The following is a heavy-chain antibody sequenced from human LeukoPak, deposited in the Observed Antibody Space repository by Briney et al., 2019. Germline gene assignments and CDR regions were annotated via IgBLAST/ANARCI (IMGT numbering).Heavy chain of an antibody. CDR1: GFTFSSHG. Sequence: PGRSLRLSCAASGFTFSSHGMHWVRQAPGKGLEWVAVIWYDGSNKYYADSVKGRFTISRDNSKNTLYLQMNSLRAEDTAVYYCARDADEYCSSTTCRGGSFDIWGQGTMVTVSS. D-gene: IGHD2-2*01. CDR2: IWYDGSNK. CDR3: ARDADEYCSSTTCRGGSFDI. V-gene: IGHV3-33*01. J-gene: IGHJ3*02.